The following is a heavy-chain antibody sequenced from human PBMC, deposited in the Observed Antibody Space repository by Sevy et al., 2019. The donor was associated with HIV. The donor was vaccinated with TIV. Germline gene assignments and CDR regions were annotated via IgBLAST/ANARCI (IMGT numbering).Heavy chain of an antibody. D-gene: IGHD3-22*01. CDR1: GFTFTSYA. CDR2: IYGSGGAT. CDR3: AGGRYDSSGSFDAFDI. J-gene: IGHJ3*02. V-gene: IGHV3-23*01. Sequence: GGSLRLSCKPSGFTFTSYAMSWVRQAPGKGLEWVSPIYGSGGATYYADSVKGRFTISRDNSKNTLYLQMNSLRIEDTAVYYCAGGRYDSSGSFDAFDIWGQGTMVTVSS.